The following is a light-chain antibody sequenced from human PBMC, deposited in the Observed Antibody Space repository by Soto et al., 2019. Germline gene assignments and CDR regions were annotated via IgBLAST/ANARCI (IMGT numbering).Light chain of an antibody. CDR2: GAY. CDR1: QSYSSAN. J-gene: IGKJ1*01. CDR3: HQYGNSPQT. Sequence: LTQAPGTLSVSPGVRGALCCRATQSYSSANFAWYQQKPGQPPRLLIYGAYSRATGIPDRFSGSGSGTVFSLTINILEPDDFAVYYCHQYGNSPQTFGQGTKVDIK. V-gene: IGKV3-20*01.